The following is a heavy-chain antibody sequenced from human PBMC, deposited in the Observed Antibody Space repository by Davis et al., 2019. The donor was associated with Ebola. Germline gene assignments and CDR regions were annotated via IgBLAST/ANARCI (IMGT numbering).Heavy chain of an antibody. D-gene: IGHD6-6*01. Sequence: MPSGTLSLTCTVSGGSISSNGYYWTWIRQHPGEGLEWIGYIYYSGNTYYNPSLKSRVTISVDTSKNQFSLKLTSVTAADTAVYYCASGSIAARRTYYFDYWGQGTLVTVSS. V-gene: IGHV4-31*03. CDR3: ASGSIAARRTYYFDY. CDR2: IYYSGNT. J-gene: IGHJ4*02. CDR1: GGSISSNGYY.